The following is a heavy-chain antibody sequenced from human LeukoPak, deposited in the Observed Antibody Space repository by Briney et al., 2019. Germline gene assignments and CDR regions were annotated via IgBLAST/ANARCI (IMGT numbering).Heavy chain of an antibody. CDR2: IYDSGST. D-gene: IGHD2-2*01. CDR3: ARTYSSTWTGLYFDH. J-gene: IGHJ4*02. Sequence: SETLSLTCTVSGGSISSRSYSWGWIRQPPGKGLEWIGNIYDSGSTSPNPSLRSRVTMPVDTAKNQFSLKLSSVTAADTAVYYCARTYSSTWTGLYFDHWGQGTLVTVSS. V-gene: IGHV4-39*01. CDR1: GGSISSRSYS.